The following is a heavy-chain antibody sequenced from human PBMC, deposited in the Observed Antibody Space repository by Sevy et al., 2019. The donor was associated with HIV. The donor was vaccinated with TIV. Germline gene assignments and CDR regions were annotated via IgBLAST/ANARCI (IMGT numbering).Heavy chain of an antibody. CDR2: IWYDGSYK. CDR1: GFTFSNYG. CDR3: AKTFAIFGVLMSPDFDP. J-gene: IGHJ5*02. D-gene: IGHD3-3*01. V-gene: IGHV3-33*06. Sequence: GGSLRLSCAASGFTFSNYGMHWVRQAPGKGLEWVAVIWYDGSYKYYADSFKGRFTISRDNTKSTLYLQMNSLRAEDTAVYYCAKTFAIFGVLMSPDFDPWGQGTLVTVSS.